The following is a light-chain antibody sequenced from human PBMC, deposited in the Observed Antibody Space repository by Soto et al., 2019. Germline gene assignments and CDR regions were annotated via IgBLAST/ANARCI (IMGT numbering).Light chain of an antibody. CDR2: DAS. J-gene: IGKJ2*03. CDR3: QQYAYSPPHS. Sequence: DIVLTQSPGTLSLSPGERATLSCRASQSLGTDYLAWYQQKPGQAPRLLIYDASRRATGIPVRFSGSGSGADVTITISTIEPEDVAVYYCQQYAYSPPHSFGQGTKLEIK. V-gene: IGKV3-20*01. CDR1: QSLGTDY.